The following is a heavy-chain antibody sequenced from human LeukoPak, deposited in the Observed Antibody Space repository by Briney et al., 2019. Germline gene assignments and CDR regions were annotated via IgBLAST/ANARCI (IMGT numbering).Heavy chain of an antibody. Sequence: GGSLRLSCAASGFTFSSYGMHWVRQAPGKGLEWVAVISYDGSNKYYADSVKGRFTISRDNSKDTLYLQMNSLRAEDTAVYYCARSGMAVAATPWDWGQGTLVTVSS. CDR3: ARSGMAVAATPWD. D-gene: IGHD6-19*01. J-gene: IGHJ1*01. CDR2: ISYDGSNK. V-gene: IGHV3-30*03. CDR1: GFTFSSYG.